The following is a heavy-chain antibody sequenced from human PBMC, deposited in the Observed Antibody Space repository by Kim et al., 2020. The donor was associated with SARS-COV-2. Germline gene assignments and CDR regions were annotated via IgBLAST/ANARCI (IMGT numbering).Heavy chain of an antibody. V-gene: IGHV3-7*01. J-gene: IGHJ4*02. Sequence: GGSLRLSCAASGFTFSSYWMSWVRQAPGKGLEWVANIKQDGSEKYYVDSVKGRFTISRDNAKNSLYLQMNSLRAEDTAVYYCARDATGYYDSSGYYLLDYWGQGTLVTVSS. D-gene: IGHD3-22*01. CDR3: ARDATGYYDSSGYYLLDY. CDR2: IKQDGSEK. CDR1: GFTFSSYW.